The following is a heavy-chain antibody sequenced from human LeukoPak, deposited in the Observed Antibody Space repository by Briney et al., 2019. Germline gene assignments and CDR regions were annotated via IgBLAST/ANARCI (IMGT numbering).Heavy chain of an antibody. CDR2: IYYSGST. D-gene: IGHD3-10*01. CDR3: AGMVRGGLTFDY. Sequence: SETLSLTCTVSGGSISSYYWSWIRQPPGKGLEWIGYIYYSGSTNYNPSLKSRVTISVDTSKNRFSLKLSSVTAADTAVYYCAGMVRGGLTFDYWGQGTLVTVSS. J-gene: IGHJ4*02. V-gene: IGHV4-59*01. CDR1: GGSISSYY.